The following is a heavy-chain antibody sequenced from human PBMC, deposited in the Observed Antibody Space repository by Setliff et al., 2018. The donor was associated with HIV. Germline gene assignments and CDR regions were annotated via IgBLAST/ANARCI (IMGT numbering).Heavy chain of an antibody. V-gene: IGHV4-4*08. CDR3: ARVIAVAAHAFDI. Sequence: ASETLSLTCTVSGGSISSYYWSWIRQPPGKGLEWIGYIYTSGSTNYNPSLKSRVTISVDTSKNQFSLKLSSVTAADTAVYYCARVIAVAAHAFDIWGQGTMVTVSS. CDR1: GGSISSYY. J-gene: IGHJ3*02. CDR2: IYTSGST. D-gene: IGHD6-19*01.